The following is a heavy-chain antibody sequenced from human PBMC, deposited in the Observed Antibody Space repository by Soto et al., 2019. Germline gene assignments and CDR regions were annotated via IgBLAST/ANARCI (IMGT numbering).Heavy chain of an antibody. V-gene: IGHV3-53*04. D-gene: IGHD5-12*01. J-gene: IGHJ6*03. CDR3: AREAHVNIVATMGDYYYYYMDV. CDR2: IYSGGST. CDR1: GFTVSSNY. Sequence: GGSLRLSCAASGFTVSSNYMSWVRQAPGKGLEWVSVIYSGGSTYYADSVKGRFTISRHNSKNTLYLQMNSLRAEDTAVYYCAREAHVNIVATMGDYYYYYMDVWGKGTTVTVSS.